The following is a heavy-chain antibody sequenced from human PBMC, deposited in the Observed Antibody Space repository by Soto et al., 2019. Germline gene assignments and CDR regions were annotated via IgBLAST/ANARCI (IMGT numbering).Heavy chain of an antibody. CDR3: ASVTFGGVVLAH. CDR2: IYFNGNT. CDR1: ADSFSKYY. J-gene: IGHJ4*02. Sequence: SETLSLTCSVSADSFSKYYWTWIRQPPGEGLEWIGYIYFNGNTNYNPSLKGRVTISIDTSKKQFSLNLSSETAADTAVYYCASVTFGGVVLAHWGQGTLVTVS. V-gene: IGHV4-59*01. D-gene: IGHD3-16*01.